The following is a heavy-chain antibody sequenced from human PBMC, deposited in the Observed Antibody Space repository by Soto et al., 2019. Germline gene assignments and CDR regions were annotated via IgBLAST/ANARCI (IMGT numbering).Heavy chain of an antibody. CDR2: IYYSGST. CDR1: GGSISSSSYY. CDR3: ARHPYYDFWSGTGDNWFDP. D-gene: IGHD3-3*01. J-gene: IGHJ5*02. Sequence: QLQLQESSPGLVKPSETLSLTCTVSGGSISSSSYYWGWIRQPPGKGLEWIGSIYYSGSTYYNPSLKSRGPKSVDTSKNQLSLKLSSVTAADTAVYYCARHPYYDFWSGTGDNWFDPWGQGTLVTVAS. V-gene: IGHV4-39*01.